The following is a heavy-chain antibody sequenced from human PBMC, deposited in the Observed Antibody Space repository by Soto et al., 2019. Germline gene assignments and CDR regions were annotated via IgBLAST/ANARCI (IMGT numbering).Heavy chain of an antibody. V-gene: IGHV4-30-2*01. CDR2: IYHSGST. CDR3: ARVAWSGHMDV. Sequence: TLSLTCAVSGGSIXSGGYSWSWIRQPPGKGLEWIGYIYHSGSTYYNPSLKSRVTISVDRSKNQFSLKLSSVTAADTAVYYCARVAWSGHMDVWGQGTTVTVSS. CDR1: GGSIXSGGYS. D-gene: IGHD3-3*01. J-gene: IGHJ6*02.